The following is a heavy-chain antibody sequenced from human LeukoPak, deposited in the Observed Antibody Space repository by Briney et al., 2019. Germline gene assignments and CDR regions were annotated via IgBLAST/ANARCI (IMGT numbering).Heavy chain of an antibody. Sequence: SETLSLTCTVSGGSIGTNIYYWGWTRQPPGKGLEGIGSVYYSGSTYHNPSLKSRVTIYEDTSKNQFSLKLSSVTAADTAVYYCARLGGSGTSPYFDSWGQGTLVTVSS. CDR3: ARLGGSGTSPYFDS. CDR1: GGSIGTNIYY. D-gene: IGHD3-10*01. J-gene: IGHJ4*02. V-gene: IGHV4-39*01. CDR2: VYYSGST.